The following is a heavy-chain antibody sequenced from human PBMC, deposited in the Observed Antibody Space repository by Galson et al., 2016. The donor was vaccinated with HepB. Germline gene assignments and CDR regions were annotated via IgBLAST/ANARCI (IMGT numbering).Heavy chain of an antibody. Sequence: SLRLSCAASGFTFRDYYMNWIRQAPGKGLEWVAYLSTGGISEYYAASVKGRFTISRDNAKNSLYLEMNSLRAEDTAVYYWARDFRGRESYNGFDIWGQGTMVTVSS. J-gene: IGHJ3*02. CDR3: ARDFRGRESYNGFDI. D-gene: IGHD3-16*01. V-gene: IGHV3-11*01. CDR1: GFTFRDYY. CDR2: LSTGGISE.